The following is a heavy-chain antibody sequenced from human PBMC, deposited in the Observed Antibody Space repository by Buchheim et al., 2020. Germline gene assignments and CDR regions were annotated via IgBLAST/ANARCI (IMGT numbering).Heavy chain of an antibody. V-gene: IGHV4-39*01. CDR1: GGSISSSSYY. CDR2: SYYSGST. D-gene: IGHD3-3*01. Sequence: QLQLQESGPGLVKPSETLSLTCTVSGGSISSSSYYWGWIRQPPGKGLEWIGSSYYSGSTYYNPSLKSRVTISVDTSKNQFSLKLSSVTAADTAVYYCARRLTIFGVVNNYYFDYWGQGTL. J-gene: IGHJ4*02. CDR3: ARRLTIFGVVNNYYFDY.